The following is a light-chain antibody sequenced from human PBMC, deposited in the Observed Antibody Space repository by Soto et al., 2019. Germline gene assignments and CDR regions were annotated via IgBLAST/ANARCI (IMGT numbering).Light chain of an antibody. Sequence: DIQMTQSPCALAAFVGGRVTLTSQASQDISKYLNWYQQKPGKAPKLLIYDASTLERGVPSRFSGSGSGTELTLSISSLQPDDFATYYCQQYDSSSGYTFGQGTKVDIK. J-gene: IGKJ2*01. V-gene: IGKV1-33*01. CDR3: QQYDSSSGYT. CDR1: QDISKY. CDR2: DAS.